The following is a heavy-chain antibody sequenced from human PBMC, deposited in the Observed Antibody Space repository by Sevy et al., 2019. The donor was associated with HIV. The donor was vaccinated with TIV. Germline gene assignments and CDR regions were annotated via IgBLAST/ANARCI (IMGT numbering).Heavy chain of an antibody. J-gene: IGHJ3*02. CDR2: IFRSGETT. CDR1: GFTFYNYA. Sequence: GGSLRLSCAASGFTFYNYAMNWVRQAPGKGLEWVSTIFRSGETTYYADSVKARFTISRENSKNTLYMQMDSPRTEDKALYDCAGARNDSRGSIDAFHIWGQGTMVTVS. V-gene: IGHV3-23*01. CDR3: AGARNDSRGSIDAFHI. D-gene: IGHD3-22*01.